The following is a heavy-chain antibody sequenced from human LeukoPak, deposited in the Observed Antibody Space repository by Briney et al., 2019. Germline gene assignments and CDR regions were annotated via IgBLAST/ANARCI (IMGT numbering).Heavy chain of an antibody. Sequence: SVKVSCKAVGGSFSSYALTWVRQAPGQGFEWMGRIIPIFGTANYAQKFQGRVTLTADSSTGTAYMELSSLTSDDTAVYYCARDIAVAGSLFPWGQGTLVTVSS. CDR2: IIPIFGTA. J-gene: IGHJ5*02. CDR1: GGSFSSYA. CDR3: ARDIAVAGSLFP. V-gene: IGHV1-69*06. D-gene: IGHD6-19*01.